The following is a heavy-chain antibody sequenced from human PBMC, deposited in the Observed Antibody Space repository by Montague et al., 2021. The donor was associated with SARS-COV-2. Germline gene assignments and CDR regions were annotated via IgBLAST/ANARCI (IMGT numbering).Heavy chain of an antibody. CDR2: ISSDGSRR. D-gene: IGHD3-22*01. V-gene: IGHV3-74*01. J-gene: IGHJ4*02. CDR3: ARDGEIVAVGYYFDS. CDR1: GFTFSSYW. Sequence: SLRPSYAASGFTFSSYWMYWVRQAPGKGLVWVSHISSDGSRRRYADSVKGRFTISRDNAKNTLYLQMNSLRAEDTAVYYCARDGEIVAVGYYFDSWGQGTLVTASS.